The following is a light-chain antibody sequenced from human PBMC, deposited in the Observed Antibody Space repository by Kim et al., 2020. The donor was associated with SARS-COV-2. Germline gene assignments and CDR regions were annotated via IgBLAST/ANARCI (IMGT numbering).Light chain of an antibody. J-gene: IGLJ3*02. CDR2: EVI. Sequence: PGQSVTISCTGTSRDVGAYDYVSWYQQHPGKAPKLMIYEVIKRPSGVPDRFSGSKSVNTASLTVSGLQAEDEADYYCSSYAGSNIVFGGGTQLTVL. CDR1: SRDVGAYDY. V-gene: IGLV2-8*01. CDR3: SSYAGSNIV.